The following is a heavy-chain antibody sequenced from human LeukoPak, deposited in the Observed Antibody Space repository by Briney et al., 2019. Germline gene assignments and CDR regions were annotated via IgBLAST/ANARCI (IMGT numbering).Heavy chain of an antibody. CDR1: GFTFSSYA. CDR3: AKDRDSSGYYPDAFDI. D-gene: IGHD3-22*01. J-gene: IGHJ3*02. V-gene: IGHV3-23*01. Sequence: GGSLRLSCAASGFTFSSYAMSWVRQAPGKGLEWVSAISGSGGSTYYADSVKGRFTISRDNSKNTLYLQMNSLRAEDTAVYYRAKDRDSSGYYPDAFDIWGQGTMVIVSS. CDR2: ISGSGGST.